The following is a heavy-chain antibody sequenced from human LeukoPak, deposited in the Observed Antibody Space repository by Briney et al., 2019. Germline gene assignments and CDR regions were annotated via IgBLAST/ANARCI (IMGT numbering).Heavy chain of an antibody. V-gene: IGHV3-53*01. J-gene: IGHJ6*04. D-gene: IGHD2-15*01. CDR2: IYSGGST. Sequence: GGSLRLSCAASGITVSSNYMSWVRQAPGKGLEWVSVIYSGGSTYYADSVKGRFTISRDNSKNTLYLQMNSLRAEDTAVYYCARKGGYYYYGMDVWGKGTTVTVSS. CDR3: ARKGGYYYYGMDV. CDR1: GITVSSNY.